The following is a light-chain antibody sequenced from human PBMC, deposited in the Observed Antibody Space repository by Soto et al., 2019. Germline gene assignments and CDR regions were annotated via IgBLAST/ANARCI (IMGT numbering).Light chain of an antibody. J-gene: IGKJ1*01. Sequence: ESVLTQSPGTLSLSPGERATLSCRAGQSVSSNYLAWYQQKPGQAPRLLIYGASTRATGIPDRFSGSGSGTDFTLTISGLEPEDSAVYYCQQYGSSPTWTFGQGTKVDI. V-gene: IGKV3-20*01. CDR1: QSVSSNY. CDR3: QQYGSSPTWT. CDR2: GAS.